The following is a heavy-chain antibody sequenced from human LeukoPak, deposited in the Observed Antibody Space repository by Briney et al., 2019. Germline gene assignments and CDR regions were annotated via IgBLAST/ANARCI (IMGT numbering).Heavy chain of an antibody. V-gene: IGHV4-59*12. J-gene: IGHJ6*03. CDR2: IHYIGTA. CDR3: ARDIRSHNGPGGYYYYYMDV. Sequence: ASETLSLTCTVSGGSISGYYWSWIRQPPGKGLEWIAYIHYIGTANYNPSLKSRVTLSVDTSSNQFSLTLSSVTAADTAVYHCARDIRSHNGPGGYYYYYMDVWGKGTTVTVSS. D-gene: IGHD2-8*01. CDR1: GGSISGYY.